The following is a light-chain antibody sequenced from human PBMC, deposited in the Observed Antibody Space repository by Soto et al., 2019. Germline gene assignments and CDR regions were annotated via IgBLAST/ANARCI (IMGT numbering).Light chain of an antibody. J-gene: IGKJ2*01. CDR1: QSVSDW. CDR3: QQYNTFSPYT. CDR2: KAS. V-gene: IGKV1-5*03. Sequence: DIQMTQSPSTLSRSVGDRGTLTCRASQSVSDWLAWYQQKPGKAPKVLIYKASNLESGVPSRFSGSGSGTEFTLTISSLQPDDSATYYCQQYNTFSPYTFGQGTKLEIK.